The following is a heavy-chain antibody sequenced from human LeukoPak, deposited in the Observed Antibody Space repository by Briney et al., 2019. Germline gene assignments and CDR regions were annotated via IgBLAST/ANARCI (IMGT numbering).Heavy chain of an antibody. D-gene: IGHD3-3*01. CDR1: GDILTELS. Sequence: ASVKVSCKVSGDILTELSIQWVRQAPGKGLECMGGFDPEQNTMIYAQRLQGRVTMTEDTSTDTAYMELSSLTSEDTGIYYCATRSGDFWSGYVNWSQGTLVTVSS. CDR3: ATRSGDFWSGYVN. J-gene: IGHJ4*02. CDR2: FDPEQNTM. V-gene: IGHV1-24*01.